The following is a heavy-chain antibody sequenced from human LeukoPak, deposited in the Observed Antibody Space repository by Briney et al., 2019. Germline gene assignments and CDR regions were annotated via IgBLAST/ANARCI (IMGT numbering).Heavy chain of an antibody. D-gene: IGHD2-21*02. Sequence: PGGSLRLSCAASGFTFSNYAMSWVRQAPGKGLEWVSGIRSSGNNTYYEESVKGRFTISRDNSKNMLYLQMNSLRAEDTAVYYCAKYVCGGDCYDYFDCWGQGTLVTVSS. CDR3: AKYVCGGDCYDYFDC. V-gene: IGHV3-23*01. CDR1: GFTFSNYA. J-gene: IGHJ4*02. CDR2: IRSSGNNT.